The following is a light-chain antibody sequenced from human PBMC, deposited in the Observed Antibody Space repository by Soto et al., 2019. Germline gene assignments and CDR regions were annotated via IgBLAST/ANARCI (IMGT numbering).Light chain of an antibody. CDR3: MQALQIPPT. J-gene: IGKJ1*01. Sequence: EIVMAQTPRSLSVTPGQPASISCRSSESLLHSNGYTYLDWYLQRAGQSPQLXLQLGFNRVSGVPERFSGSGSGTDFTLTISRVEAEDVGVYYCMQALQIPPTFGQGTKVDIK. V-gene: IGKV2-28*01. CDR2: LGF. CDR1: ESLLHSNGYTY.